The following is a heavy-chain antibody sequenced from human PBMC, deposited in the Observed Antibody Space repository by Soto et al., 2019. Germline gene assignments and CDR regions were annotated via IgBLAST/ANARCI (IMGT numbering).Heavy chain of an antibody. J-gene: IGHJ4*02. D-gene: IGHD3-9*01. CDR3: TTTPGRYFDWLWDPYYFDY. CDR2: IKSKTDGGTT. CDR1: GFTFSNAW. V-gene: IGHV3-15*01. Sequence: EVQLVESGGGLVKPGGSLRLSCAASGFTFSNAWMSWVRQAPGKGLEWVGRIKSKTDGGTTDYAAPVKGRFTISRDDSKNTLYLQMNSLKTEDTAVYYCTTTPGRYFDWLWDPYYFDYWGQGTLVTVSS.